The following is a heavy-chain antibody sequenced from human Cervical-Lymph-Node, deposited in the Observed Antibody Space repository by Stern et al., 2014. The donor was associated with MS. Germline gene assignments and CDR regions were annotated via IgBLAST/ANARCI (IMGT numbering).Heavy chain of an antibody. J-gene: IGHJ6*02. CDR3: ARVRHDFWSGDISSYPMDV. D-gene: IGHD3-3*01. CDR1: GGTFSSYV. Sequence: VQLVESGTEVKKPGSSVKVSCKASGGTFSSYVISWVRQAPGQGLEWMGGVIPLFGTANYAQKFQGRVTITADESTSTAYMELSSLRSEDTAVYYCARVRHDFWSGDISSYPMDVWGQGTTVTVSS. V-gene: IGHV1-69*01. CDR2: VIPLFGTA.